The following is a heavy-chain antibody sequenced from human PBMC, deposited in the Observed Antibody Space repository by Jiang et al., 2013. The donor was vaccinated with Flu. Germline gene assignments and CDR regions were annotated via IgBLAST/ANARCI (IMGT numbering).Heavy chain of an antibody. V-gene: IGHV3-30-3*01. Sequence: VQLVESGGGVVQPGRSLRLSCVASGFTFRSYAMHWVRQAPGKGLEWVAVISDDGNYQFDADSVRGRFTISRDNSKNTLYLQMNSLRAEDTAVYFCARENYYGSRIFDALDIWGQGTMVTVSS. CDR1: GFTFRSYA. J-gene: IGHJ3*02. CDR2: ISDDGNYQ. D-gene: IGHD3-22*01. CDR3: ARENYYGSRIFDALDI.